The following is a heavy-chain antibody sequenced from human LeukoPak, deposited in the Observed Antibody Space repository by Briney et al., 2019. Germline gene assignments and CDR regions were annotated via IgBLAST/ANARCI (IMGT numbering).Heavy chain of an antibody. J-gene: IGHJ4*02. CDR3: ARGYYDSRGSSNPFDS. Sequence: SETLSLSCTVSGASISGTYWSWLRQPPGKGLEWIAYVRTNGKTDSNPSLKSRVTVSVDASKNQFSLMLRSVAAADTALYYCARGYYDSRGSSNPFDSWGQGILVTVSS. CDR1: GASISGTY. V-gene: IGHV4-4*08. CDR2: VRTNGKT. D-gene: IGHD3-22*01.